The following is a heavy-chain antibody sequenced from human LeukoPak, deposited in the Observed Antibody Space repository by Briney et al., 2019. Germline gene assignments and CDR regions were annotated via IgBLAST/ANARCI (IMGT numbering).Heavy chain of an antibody. CDR1: GGSISSSSYY. V-gene: IGHV4-39*07. Sequence: SETLSLTCTVSGGSISSSSYYWGWIRQPPGKGLEWIGSIYCSGSTYYNPSLKSRVTISVDTSKNQFSLKLSSVTAADTAVYYCARAGYTLSMDVWGKGTTVTVSS. CDR2: IYCSGST. D-gene: IGHD6-13*01. J-gene: IGHJ6*03. CDR3: ARAGYTLSMDV.